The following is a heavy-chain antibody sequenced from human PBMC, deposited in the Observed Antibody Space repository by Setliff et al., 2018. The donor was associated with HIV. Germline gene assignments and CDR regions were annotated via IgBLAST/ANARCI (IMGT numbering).Heavy chain of an antibody. Sequence: ASVKVSCKASGYTFTGYYMHWVRQAPGQGLEWMGCINLNTGNTNYAQKFQGRVIVTRDTSINTAYVELRSLRLDDTAVYYCVGPDYEDPQGGHWGQGTLVTVSS. CDR1: GYTFTGYY. D-gene: IGHD4-17*01. CDR2: INLNTGNT. V-gene: IGHV1-2*02. J-gene: IGHJ1*01. CDR3: VGPDYEDPQGGH.